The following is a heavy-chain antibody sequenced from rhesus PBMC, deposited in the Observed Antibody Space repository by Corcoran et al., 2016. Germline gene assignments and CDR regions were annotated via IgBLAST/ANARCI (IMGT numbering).Heavy chain of an antibody. D-gene: IGHD4-29*01. CDR1: GGSISGYY. V-gene: IGHV4-165*02. CDR2: IGGSMGST. J-gene: IGHJ5-2*01. CDR3: ASDYGSSLRNSLDV. Sequence: QVQLQESGPGLVKPSETLSLTCAVSGGSISGYYWHWLRHPPGKGLGGIGDIGGSMGSTDYTPSLKRRITISTDTSKNQFSLKLSSVTAADTAVYYWASDYGSSLRNSLDVWGQGVLVTVSS.